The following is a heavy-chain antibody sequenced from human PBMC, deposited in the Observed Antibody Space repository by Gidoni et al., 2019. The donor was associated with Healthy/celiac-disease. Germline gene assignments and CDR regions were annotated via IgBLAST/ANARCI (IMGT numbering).Heavy chain of an antibody. CDR2: IYYSGST. J-gene: IGHJ4*02. CDR1: GGSISSGGYS. CDR3: ARVGWYVGAPIDY. D-gene: IGHD6-19*01. Sequence: QVQLQASGPGLVKPSQTLSLTCTVSGGSISSGGYSWSWIRQHPGKGLEWIGYIYYSGSTYYNPSLKSRVTISVDTSKNQFSLKLSSVTAADTAVYYCARVGWYVGAPIDYWGQGTLVTVSS. V-gene: IGHV4-31*03.